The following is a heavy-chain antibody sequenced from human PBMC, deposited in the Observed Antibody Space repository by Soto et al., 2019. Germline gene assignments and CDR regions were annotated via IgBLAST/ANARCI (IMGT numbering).Heavy chain of an antibody. J-gene: IGHJ4*02. CDR2: ISGSAGST. Sequence: GGSLRLSCAASGFTFNNYAINWVRQSPGKGLEWVSVISGSAGSTYYADSVKGRFTITRDNSKNTLYLQMSSLRAEDTAVYYCAKAGGAAGTVDYFDYWGQGTLVTVSS. CDR3: AKAGGAAGTVDYFDY. CDR1: GFTFNNYA. V-gene: IGHV3-23*01. D-gene: IGHD6-13*01.